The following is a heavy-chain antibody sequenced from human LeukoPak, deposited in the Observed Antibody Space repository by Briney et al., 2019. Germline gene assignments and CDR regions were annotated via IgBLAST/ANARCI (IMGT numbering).Heavy chain of an antibody. V-gene: IGHV1-2*02. CDR2: INPNSGGT. Sequence: ASVKVSCKASGYTFTGYYMHWVRQAPGQGLEWMGWINPNSGGTNYAQKFQGRVTMTRDTSISTAYIELSRLRSDDTAVYYCARVEAYHYDFWSGYYTGFDYWGQGTLVTVSS. CDR3: ARVEAYHYDFWSGYYTGFDY. D-gene: IGHD3-3*01. CDR1: GYTFTGYY. J-gene: IGHJ4*02.